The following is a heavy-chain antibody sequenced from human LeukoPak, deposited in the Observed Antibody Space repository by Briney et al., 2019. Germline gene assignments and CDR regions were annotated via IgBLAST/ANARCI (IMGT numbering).Heavy chain of an antibody. CDR3: ARGKRWLHKAHDY. Sequence: PSETLSLTCTVSGGSISSGGYYWSWIRQHPGKGLEWIGYIYYSGSTYYNPSLKSRVTISVDTSKNQFSLKLSSVTAADTAVYYCARGKRWLHKAHDYWGQGTLVTVSS. J-gene: IGHJ4*02. V-gene: IGHV4-31*03. CDR2: IYYSGST. CDR1: GGSISSGGYY. D-gene: IGHD5-24*01.